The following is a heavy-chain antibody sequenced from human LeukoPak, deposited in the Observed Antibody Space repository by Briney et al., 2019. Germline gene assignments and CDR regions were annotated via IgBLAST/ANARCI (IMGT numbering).Heavy chain of an antibody. D-gene: IGHD3-3*01. V-gene: IGHV1-58*02. CDR3: ARDGELRFLEWPSSYYGMDV. Sequence: ASVKVSCKASGFTFTSSAMQWVRQARGQRLEWIGWIVVGSGNTNYAQKFQERVTITRDMSTSTAYMELSSLRSEDTAVYYCARDGELRFLEWPSSYYGMDVWGQGTTVTVSS. CDR2: IVVGSGNT. CDR1: GFTFTSSA. J-gene: IGHJ6*02.